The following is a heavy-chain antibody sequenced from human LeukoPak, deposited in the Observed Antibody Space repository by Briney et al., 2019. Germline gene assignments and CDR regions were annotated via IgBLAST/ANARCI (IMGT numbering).Heavy chain of an antibody. CDR1: VSSISSGNY. D-gene: IGHD2-15*01. V-gene: IGHV4-38-2*02. CDR2: IYYSGST. Sequence: SETLSLTCSVSVSSISSGNYWGWIRQPPGKGLEWIGSIYYSGSTYYNPSLKSRVTISVDTSKNQFSLKLSSVTAADTAVYYCASGYLSFNWDYWGQGTLVTVSS. CDR3: ASGYLSFNWDY. J-gene: IGHJ4*02.